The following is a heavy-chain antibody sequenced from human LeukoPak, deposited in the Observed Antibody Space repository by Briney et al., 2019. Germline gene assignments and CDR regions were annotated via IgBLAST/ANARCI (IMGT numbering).Heavy chain of an antibody. V-gene: IGHV3-21*01. CDR1: GFTFSSYS. CDR3: ARVPPYNWSFDY. D-gene: IGHD5-24*01. Sequence: PGGSLRLSCAASGFTFSSYSMNWVRQAPGKGLEWVSSISSSSSYIYYADSVKGRFTISRDNAKNSLYLQMNSLRAEDTAVYYCARVPPYNWSFDYWGQGTLVTVSS. J-gene: IGHJ4*02. CDR2: ISSSSSYI.